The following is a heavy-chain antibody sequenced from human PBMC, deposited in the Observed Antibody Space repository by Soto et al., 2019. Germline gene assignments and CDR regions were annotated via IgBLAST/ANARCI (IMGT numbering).Heavy chain of an antibody. CDR3: VKSQFSDRGGYPLAS. J-gene: IGHJ4*02. CDR2: ISYDESDK. CDR1: GFAFSTYA. V-gene: IGHV3-30*18. Sequence: QVQLVESGGGVVQPGNSLRLSCAASGFAFSTYAMHWVRQAPGKGLEWVAVISYDESDKLYADSVKGRFSISKDNSKNTLYLQMNSLRVEDTAVYYCVKSQFSDRGGYPLASWGQGTLVTVSS. D-gene: IGHD3-22*01.